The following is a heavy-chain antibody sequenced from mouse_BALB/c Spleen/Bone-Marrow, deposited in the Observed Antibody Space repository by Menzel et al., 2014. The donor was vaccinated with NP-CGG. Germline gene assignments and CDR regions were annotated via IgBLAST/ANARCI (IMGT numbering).Heavy chain of an antibody. V-gene: IGHV1-4*01. J-gene: IGHJ3*01. CDR2: INPSSGYT. Sequence: LQESGAELARPGASVKMSCKASGYTFTSYTMHWVKQRPGQGLEWIGYINPSSGYTNYNQKFKDKATLTADKSSSTAYTQLSSLTSEDSAVYYCARSNGNYVLAYWGQGTLVTVSA. CDR1: GYTFTSYT. D-gene: IGHD2-1*01. CDR3: ARSNGNYVLAY.